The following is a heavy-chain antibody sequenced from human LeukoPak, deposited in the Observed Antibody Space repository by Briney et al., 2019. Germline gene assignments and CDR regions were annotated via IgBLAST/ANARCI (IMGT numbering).Heavy chain of an antibody. CDR2: ISGSGDST. Sequence: GGSLRLSFAASGFTFRSYAMSWVRQAPGKGLEWISAISGSGDSTYYADSVKGRFTISRDNSKNTLYLQMNSLRAEDTAVYYCAKASAMIVVVSKHFDYWGQGTLVTVSS. D-gene: IGHD3-22*01. J-gene: IGHJ4*02. CDR3: AKASAMIVVVSKHFDY. V-gene: IGHV3-23*01. CDR1: GFTFRSYA.